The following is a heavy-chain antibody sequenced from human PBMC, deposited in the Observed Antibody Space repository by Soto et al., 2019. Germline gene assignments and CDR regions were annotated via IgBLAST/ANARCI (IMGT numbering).Heavy chain of an antibody. V-gene: IGHV3-74*01. CDR2: INSDGSST. Sequence: EVQLVESGGGLVQPGGSLRLSCAASGFTFSSYWMHWVRQAPGKGLVWVSRINSDGSSTSYADSVKGRFTISRDNAKNTLYLEMNSLRAEDTAVYYCARAEGFWGAGVDYWGQGTLVTVSS. D-gene: IGHD3-16*01. J-gene: IGHJ4*02. CDR3: ARAEGFWGAGVDY. CDR1: GFTFSSYW.